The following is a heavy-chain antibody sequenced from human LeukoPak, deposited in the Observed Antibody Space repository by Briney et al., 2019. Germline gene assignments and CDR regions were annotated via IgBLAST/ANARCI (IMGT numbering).Heavy chain of an antibody. CDR3: ARDSTHCSSTSCYPYYFDY. D-gene: IGHD2-2*01. J-gene: IGHJ4*02. CDR2: INPNSGGT. CDR1: GYTFTGYY. V-gene: IGHV1-2*02. Sequence: GASVKVSCKASGYTFTGYYMHWVRQAPGQGLEWMGWINPNSGGTNYAQKFQGRVTMTRDTSISTAYMELSRLRSDDTAVYYCARDSTHCSSTSCYPYYFDYWGQGTLVTVSS.